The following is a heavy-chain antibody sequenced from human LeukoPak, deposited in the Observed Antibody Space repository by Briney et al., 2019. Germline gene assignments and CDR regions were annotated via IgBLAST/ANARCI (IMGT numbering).Heavy chain of an antibody. CDR3: VRGVFSNHFDH. Sequence: ASVKVSCKASGYTFTSYYIHWVRQAPGQGLEWMGIINPGDGTTTYAPRFRGRLTMTRDTSTSTVSMELNSLRSEDTAVYYCVRGVFSNHFDHWGQGSLVTVSS. CDR2: INPGDGTT. V-gene: IGHV1-46*01. J-gene: IGHJ4*02. CDR1: GYTFTSYY. D-gene: IGHD3-10*01.